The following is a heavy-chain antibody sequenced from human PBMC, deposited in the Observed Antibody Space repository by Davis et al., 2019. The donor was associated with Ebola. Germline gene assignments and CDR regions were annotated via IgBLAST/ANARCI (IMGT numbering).Heavy chain of an antibody. J-gene: IGHJ4*02. Sequence: PSETLSLTCTVSGVSISTHYLTWIRHPPGKRLEWFGSIYYTGSAHYNSFLNSRVTISVDTSKNQFSLKLRSVTAADTAMYYCAERGGAVWGQGTLVNVSS. CDR2: IYYTGSA. CDR1: GVSISTHY. CDR3: AERGGAV. D-gene: IGHD3-16*01. V-gene: IGHV4-59*11.